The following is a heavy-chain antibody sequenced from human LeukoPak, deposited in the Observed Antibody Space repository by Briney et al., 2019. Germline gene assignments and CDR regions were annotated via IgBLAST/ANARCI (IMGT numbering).Heavy chain of an antibody. J-gene: IGHJ4*02. V-gene: IGHV3-74*01. D-gene: IGHD1-26*01. CDR1: GFSFSNYW. CDR2: INGDGATT. CDR3: ARGIVNPTGDY. Sequence: GGSLRLSCVVSGFSFSNYWMHWVRQAPGKGLVWVSRINGDGATTNYAASVKGRFTISRDNAKNTLYLQMNGLRAEDTAVYYCARGIVNPTGDYWGQGTLVTVSS.